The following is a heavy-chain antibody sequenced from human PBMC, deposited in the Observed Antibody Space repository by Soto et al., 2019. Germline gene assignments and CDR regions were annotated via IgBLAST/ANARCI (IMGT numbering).Heavy chain of an antibody. Sequence: GSLRLSCAASGFTVSSNYMSWVRQAPGKGLEWVSVIYSGGSTYYADSVKGRFTISRDNSKNTLYLQMNSLRAEDTAVYYCARPYCSSTSCYSRSHGMDVWGQGTTVTVSS. J-gene: IGHJ6*02. D-gene: IGHD2-2*01. CDR3: ARPYCSSTSCYSRSHGMDV. CDR1: GFTVSSNY. CDR2: IYSGGST. V-gene: IGHV3-53*01.